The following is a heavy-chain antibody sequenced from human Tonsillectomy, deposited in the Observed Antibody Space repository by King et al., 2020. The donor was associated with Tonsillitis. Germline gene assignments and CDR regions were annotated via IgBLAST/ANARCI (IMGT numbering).Heavy chain of an antibody. D-gene: IGHD2-2*01. CDR1: GYRFTSYW. V-gene: IGHV5-51*01. CDR3: ARGGPAAPLRDWFDP. Sequence: VQLVESGAEVKKPGESLKISCKGSGYRFTSYWIGWVRQMPGKGLEWMGIIYPGDSDARYSPSFQGQVTISAAKSISTAYLQWSSLKASDTAMYYCARGGPAAPLRDWFDPWGQGTLVTVSS. J-gene: IGHJ5*02. CDR2: IYPGDSDA.